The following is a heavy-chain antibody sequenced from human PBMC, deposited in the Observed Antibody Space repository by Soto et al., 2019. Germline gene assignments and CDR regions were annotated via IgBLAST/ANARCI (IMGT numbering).Heavy chain of an antibody. Sequence: GGSLRLSCAASGFTFSSYAMSWVRQAPGKGLEWVSAISGSGGSTYYADSVKGRFTISRDNSKNTLYLHMNSLIAEDTAVDYCAKSYTYRAHLTGDLGYFDLWGRGTLVTVSS. V-gene: IGHV3-23*01. J-gene: IGHJ2*01. D-gene: IGHD2-21*01. CDR1: GFTFSSYA. CDR2: ISGSGGST. CDR3: AKSYTYRAHLTGDLGYFDL.